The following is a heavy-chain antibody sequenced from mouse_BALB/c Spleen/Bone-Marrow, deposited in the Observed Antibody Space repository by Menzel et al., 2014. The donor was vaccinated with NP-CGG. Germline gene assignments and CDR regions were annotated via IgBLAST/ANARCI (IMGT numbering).Heavy chain of an antibody. D-gene: IGHD4-1*01. CDR1: GYTFTDYE. CDR2: LDPETGGT. CDR3: ANWGYYAMDY. V-gene: IGHV1-15*01. J-gene: IGHJ4*01. Sequence: QVQLQQSGAELVRPGASVTLSCKASGYTFTDYEMHWVKQTPVHGLEWIGTLDPETGGTAYNQKFKDMATRTADKSSTTAYMELRSLTSEDSAVYYCANWGYYAMDYWGQGISVTVSS.